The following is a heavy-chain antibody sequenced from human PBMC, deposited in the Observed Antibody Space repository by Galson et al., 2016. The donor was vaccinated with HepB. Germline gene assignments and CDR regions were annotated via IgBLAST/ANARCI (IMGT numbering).Heavy chain of an antibody. CDR3: ATTSMIYGMDV. CDR1: GGSFSSYY. J-gene: IGHJ6*02. V-gene: IGHV4-59*01. Sequence: EPLSLTCSVSGGSFSSYYWSWIRQPPGKGLEWIGYIYYRGSPNYNPSLKSRVTISEDTSKNQLSLKLTSVTAADTAVYYCATTSMIYGMDVWGQGTTVTVSS. D-gene: IGHD3-22*01. CDR2: IYYRGSP.